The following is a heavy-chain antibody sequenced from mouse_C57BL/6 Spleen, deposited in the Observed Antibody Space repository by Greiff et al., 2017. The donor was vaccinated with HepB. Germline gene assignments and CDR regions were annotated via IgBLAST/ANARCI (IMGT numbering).Heavy chain of an antibody. D-gene: IGHD1-1*01. CDR2: IWSGGST. CDR3: AKNPDYYGSQYYYAMDY. Sequence: QVQLKQSGPGLVQPSQSLSITCTVSGFSLTSYGVHWVRQPPGKGLEWLGVIWSGGSTDYNAAFISRLSISKDNSKSQVFFKMNSLQADDTAIYYCAKNPDYYGSQYYYAMDYWGQGTSVTVSS. CDR1: GFSLTSYG. J-gene: IGHJ4*01. V-gene: IGHV2-4*01.